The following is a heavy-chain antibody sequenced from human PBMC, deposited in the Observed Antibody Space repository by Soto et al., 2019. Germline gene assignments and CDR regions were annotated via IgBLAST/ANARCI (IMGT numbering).Heavy chain of an antibody. J-gene: IGHJ6*02. D-gene: IGHD6-6*01. V-gene: IGHV3-53*02. Sequence: EVQLVETGGGLIQPGGSLRLSCAASGFTVSSNYMSWVRQAPGKGLEWVSVIYSGGSTYYADSVKGRFTISRDNSKNTLYLQMNSLRAEDTAVYYCAREPSRTGSIAAHGMDVWGQGTTVTVSS. CDR3: AREPSRTGSIAAHGMDV. CDR2: IYSGGST. CDR1: GFTVSSNY.